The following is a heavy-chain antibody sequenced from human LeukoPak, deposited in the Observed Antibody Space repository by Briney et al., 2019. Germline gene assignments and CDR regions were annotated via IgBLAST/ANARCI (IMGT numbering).Heavy chain of an antibody. V-gene: IGHV4-4*07. CDR2: MSINGRT. D-gene: IGHD6-19*01. Sequence: SETLSLTCTVSGGSITSYYWSWIRQPAGKGLEWIGRMSINGRTNYNPSLNSRVTMSVDTSKNHFSLKLSSVTAADTAVYYCAREGRGSAWPLFDYWGQGTLVTVSP. CDR3: AREGRGSAWPLFDY. J-gene: IGHJ4*02. CDR1: GGSITSYY.